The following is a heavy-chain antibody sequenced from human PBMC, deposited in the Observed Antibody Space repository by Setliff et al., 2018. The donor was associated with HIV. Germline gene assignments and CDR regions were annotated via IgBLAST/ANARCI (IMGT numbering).Heavy chain of an antibody. CDR3: ARNTYYYDSSGSGGYYFDY. Sequence: ASVKVSCKASGYTFTSYGISWVRQAPGQGLEWMGWICAYNGNTNYAQKLQGRVTMTTDTSTSTAYMELRSLRSDDTAVYYCARNTYYYDSSGSGGYYFDYWGQGTLVTVSS. D-gene: IGHD3-22*01. CDR1: GYTFTSYG. CDR2: ICAYNGNT. J-gene: IGHJ4*02. V-gene: IGHV1-18*01.